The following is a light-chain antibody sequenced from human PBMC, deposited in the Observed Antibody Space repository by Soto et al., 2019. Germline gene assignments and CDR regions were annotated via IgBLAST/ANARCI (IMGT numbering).Light chain of an antibody. J-gene: IGKJ4*01. Sequence: EIAMTQSPATLSVSPGEGATLSCKASQNVYNNLAWYQQRPGQPPRLLIYDASTRATGISARFSGSGYGTEFTLTISSLQSEDVAVYFCQQCRNWPLTFGGGTKV. V-gene: IGKV3-15*01. CDR3: QQCRNWPLT. CDR1: QNVYNN. CDR2: DAS.